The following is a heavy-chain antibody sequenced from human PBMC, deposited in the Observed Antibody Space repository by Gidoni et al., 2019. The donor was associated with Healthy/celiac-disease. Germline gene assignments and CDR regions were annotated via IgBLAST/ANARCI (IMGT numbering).Heavy chain of an antibody. CDR3: ARDKRGGYDF. CDR1: GFTFSSYE. V-gene: IGHV3-48*03. Sequence: EVQLVESGGGLVQPGGSLRLSCAASGFTFSSYEMNWVRQAPGKGLDWVSYISSRGSTIYCADSVKGRFTISRDNAKNSLYLQMNSLRSADTAVYYCARDKRGGYDFWGQVTLVTVSS. CDR2: ISSRGSTI. D-gene: IGHD5-12*01. J-gene: IGHJ4*02.